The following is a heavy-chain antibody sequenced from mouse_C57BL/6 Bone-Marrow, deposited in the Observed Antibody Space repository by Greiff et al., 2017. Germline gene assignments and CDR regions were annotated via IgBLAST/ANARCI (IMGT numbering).Heavy chain of an antibody. CDR2: IDPETGGT. V-gene: IGHV1-15*01. J-gene: IGHJ2*01. Sequence: QVQLQQSGAELVRPGASVTLSCKASGYPFTDYEMHWVKQTPVHGLEWIGAIDPETGGTAYNQKFKGKAILTADKASSTASMELRSLTSEDSAVYYCTRDGRYFDYWGQGTTLTVSS. D-gene: IGHD2-3*01. CDR1: GYPFTDYE. CDR3: TRDGRYFDY.